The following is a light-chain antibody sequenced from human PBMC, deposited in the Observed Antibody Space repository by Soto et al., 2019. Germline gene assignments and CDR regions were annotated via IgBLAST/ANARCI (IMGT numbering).Light chain of an antibody. CDR1: QSISSY. V-gene: IGKV1-39*01. CDR3: QQRSYWPPT. Sequence: DIQMTQYPSSLSASVGDRFTITCRASQSISSYLNWYQQKPGKXPKXXIYAASSLQSGVPSRFSGSGSGTDCTITISSLEPEDGEVYYGQQRSYWPPTFGQGTKVDI. CDR2: AAS. J-gene: IGKJ1*01.